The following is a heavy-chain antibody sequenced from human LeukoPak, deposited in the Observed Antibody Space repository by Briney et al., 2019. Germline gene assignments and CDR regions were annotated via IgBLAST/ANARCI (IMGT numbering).Heavy chain of an antibody. CDR3: ARGPARGIAVTRY. J-gene: IGHJ4*02. CDR1: GGSFSGYY. D-gene: IGHD6-19*01. V-gene: IGHV4-34*01. Sequence: KPSETLSLTCAVYGGSFSGYYWSWIRQPQGKGLEWIGEINHSGSTNYNPSLKSRVTISVDTSKNQFSLKLSSVTAADTAVYYCARGPARGIAVTRYWGQGTLVTVSS. CDR2: INHSGST.